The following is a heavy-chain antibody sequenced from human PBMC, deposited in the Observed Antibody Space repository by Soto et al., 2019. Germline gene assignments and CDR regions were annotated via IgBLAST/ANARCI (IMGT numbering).Heavy chain of an antibody. CDR2: IYYSGST. CDR1: GGSISSGGYY. Sequence: PSETLSLTCTVSGGSISSGGYYWSWIRQHPGKGLEWIGYIYYSGSTYYNPSLKSRVTISVDTSKNQFSLKLSSVTAADTAVDYCARDHLGLYGMDVWGQGTTVTVSS. J-gene: IGHJ6*02. D-gene: IGHD3-16*01. V-gene: IGHV4-31*03. CDR3: ARDHLGLYGMDV.